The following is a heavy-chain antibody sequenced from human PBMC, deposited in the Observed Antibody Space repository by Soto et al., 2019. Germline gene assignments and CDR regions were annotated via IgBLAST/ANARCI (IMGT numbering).Heavy chain of an antibody. J-gene: IGHJ4*02. Sequence: QVQLVKSGAEVKKPGSSVKVSCKASGGTFSSYTISWVRQAPGQGLEWMGRIIPILGIANYAQKFQGRVTITADKSTSTAYMELSSLRSEDTAVYYCARGYSSGWYLYHYWGQGTLVTVSS. CDR3: ARGYSSGWYLYHY. CDR2: IIPILGIA. CDR1: GGTFSSYT. V-gene: IGHV1-69*02. D-gene: IGHD6-19*01.